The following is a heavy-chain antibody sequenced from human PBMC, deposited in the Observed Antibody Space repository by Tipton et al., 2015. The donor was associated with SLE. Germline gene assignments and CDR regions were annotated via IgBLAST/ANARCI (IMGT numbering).Heavy chain of an antibody. Sequence: GSLRLSCAASGFTFSSYSMNWVRQAPGKGLEWVSYISSSSSTIYYAGSVKGRFTISRDNAKNSLYLQMNSLRAEDTAVYYCATDSSGESFDIWGQGTMVTVSS. CDR3: ATDSSGESFDI. CDR2: ISSSSSTI. V-gene: IGHV3-48*01. D-gene: IGHD3-22*01. CDR1: GFTFSSYS. J-gene: IGHJ3*02.